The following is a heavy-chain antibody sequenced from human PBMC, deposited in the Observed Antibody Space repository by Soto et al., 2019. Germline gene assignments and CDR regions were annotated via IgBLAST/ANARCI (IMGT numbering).Heavy chain of an antibody. CDR2: IYYSGST. V-gene: IGHV4-31*03. Sequence: TLSLTCTVSGFSISSGGYYWSWIRQPPGKGLEWIGYIYYSGSTYYNPSLKSRITISVDTSKNQFSLKLTSVTAADTAVYYCARTNRSLYYFDYWGQGTLVTV. J-gene: IGHJ4*02. CDR1: GFSISSGGYY. CDR3: ARTNRSLYYFDY.